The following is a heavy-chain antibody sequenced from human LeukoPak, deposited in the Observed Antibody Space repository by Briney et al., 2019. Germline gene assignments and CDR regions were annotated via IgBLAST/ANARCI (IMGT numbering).Heavy chain of an antibody. V-gene: IGHV3-23*01. J-gene: IGHJ4*02. D-gene: IGHD5-18*01. CDR2: ISGSGGSA. CDR3: AKADTAMDPFDY. Sequence: PGGSLRLSCAASGFIFNTYGLSWVRQAPGKGLEWVAAISGSGGSAYYADSGKGRFTISRDNSKNTLYLQMNSLRAEDTAVYYCAKADTAMDPFDYRGQGTLVTVSS. CDR1: GFIFNTYG.